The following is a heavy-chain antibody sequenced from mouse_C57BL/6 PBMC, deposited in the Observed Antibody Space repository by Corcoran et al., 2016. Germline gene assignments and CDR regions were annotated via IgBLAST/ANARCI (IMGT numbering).Heavy chain of an antibody. CDR2: INTYSGVP. V-gene: IGHV9-3*01. Sequence: QIQLVQSGPELKKTGETVTISGKASGYTFTTYGLSWVKQAPGKGLKWMCWINTYSGVPTYADDFKGRFAFSLETSASTAYLQINNLKNEDTATYFCARFITTVVADYWGQGTTLTVSS. CDR1: GYTFTTYG. CDR3: ARFITTVVADY. D-gene: IGHD1-1*01. J-gene: IGHJ2*01.